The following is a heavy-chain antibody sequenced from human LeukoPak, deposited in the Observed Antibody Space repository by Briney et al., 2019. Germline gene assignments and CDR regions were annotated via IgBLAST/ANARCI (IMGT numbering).Heavy chain of an antibody. CDR1: GFTFSDYY. V-gene: IGHV3-11*01. Sequence: GGSLRLSCAASGFTFSDYYMSWIRQAPGKGLEWVSYISSSGSTIYYADSVKGRFTISRDNAKNSLYLQMNSQRAEDTAVYYCARDSEAVAGNFDYWGQGTLVTVSS. J-gene: IGHJ4*02. CDR2: ISSSGSTI. D-gene: IGHD6-19*01. CDR3: ARDSEAVAGNFDY.